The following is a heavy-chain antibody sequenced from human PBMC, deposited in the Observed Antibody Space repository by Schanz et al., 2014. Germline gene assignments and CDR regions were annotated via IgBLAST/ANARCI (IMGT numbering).Heavy chain of an antibody. CDR2: ISHSGGSK. J-gene: IGHJ6*02. CDR3: AKGMGYCSGGTCYYYYYYGLDV. D-gene: IGHD2-15*01. V-gene: IGHV3-23*01. CDR1: GFTFNSYA. Sequence: DVQLLESGGGLVQPGGSLRLSCAASGFTFNSYAMTWVRQAPGKGLEWVSSISHSGGSKYYADSVKGRFTISRDNSENTLYLQMNSLSADDTAVFYCAKGMGYCSGGTCYYYYYYGLDVWGQGTTVTVSS.